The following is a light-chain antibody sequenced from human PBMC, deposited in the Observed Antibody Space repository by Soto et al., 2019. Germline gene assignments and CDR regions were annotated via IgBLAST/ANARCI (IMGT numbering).Light chain of an antibody. V-gene: IGLV1-51*01. CDR3: GTWDYRLSAVV. J-gene: IGLJ2*01. CDR2: VNN. CDR1: YSNIGNNF. Sequence: QSVLTQPPSVSAAPGEKVTIYCSGNYSNIGNNFVSWYQKFPGKAPQLLIYVNNKRPSGSPDRFSGSKSGTSATLGITELQTADEADYYCGTWDYRLSAVVFGGVTKRTGL.